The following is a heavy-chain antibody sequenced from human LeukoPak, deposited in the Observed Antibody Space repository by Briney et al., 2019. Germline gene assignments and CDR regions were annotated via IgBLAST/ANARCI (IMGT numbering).Heavy chain of an antibody. Sequence: ASVKVSCKVSGYTLTELSMHWVRQAPGKGLEWMGGFDPEDGETIYAQKFQGRVTMTEDTSTDTAYMELSSLRSEDTAVYYCATWSSPQLVYSKGVAFDIWGQGTMVTVSS. D-gene: IGHD6-13*01. CDR1: GYTLTELS. V-gene: IGHV1-24*01. CDR2: FDPEDGET. J-gene: IGHJ3*02. CDR3: ATWSSPQLVYSKGVAFDI.